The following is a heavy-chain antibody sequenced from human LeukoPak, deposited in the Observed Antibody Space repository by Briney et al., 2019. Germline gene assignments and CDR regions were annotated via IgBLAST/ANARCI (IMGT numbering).Heavy chain of an antibody. J-gene: IGHJ2*01. CDR1: GGSISSYY. CDR3: ARLGYDSSGYYPGNWYFDL. Sequence: KPSETLSLTCTVSGGSISSYYWSWIRQPPGKGLEWIGYIYYSGSTNYNPSLKSRVSISVDTSKNQFSLKLSSVTAADTAVYYCARLGYDSSGYYPGNWYFDLWGRGTLVTVSS. CDR2: IYYSGST. V-gene: IGHV4-59*08. D-gene: IGHD3-22*01.